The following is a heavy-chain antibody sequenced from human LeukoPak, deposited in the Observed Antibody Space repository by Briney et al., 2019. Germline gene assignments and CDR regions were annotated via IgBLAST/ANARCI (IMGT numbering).Heavy chain of an antibody. CDR2: IYLGGRT. Sequence: GGSLRLSCAASGFTISSTYMTWVRQAPGKGLEWVSVIYLGGRTDYADSVKGRFTISRDNSKNMLYLQMNSLRVADTAVYYCARDLAAVAGPHWYFDLWGRGTLVTVSS. D-gene: IGHD6-19*01. CDR1: GFTISSTY. CDR3: ARDLAAVAGPHWYFDL. V-gene: IGHV3-66*01. J-gene: IGHJ2*01.